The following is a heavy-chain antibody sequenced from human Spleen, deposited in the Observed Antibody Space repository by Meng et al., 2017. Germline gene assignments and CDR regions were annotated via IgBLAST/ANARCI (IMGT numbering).Heavy chain of an antibody. D-gene: IGHD6-13*01. J-gene: IGHJ4*02. CDR3: VRDEDISAAGYLFGDY. V-gene: IGHV1-2*06. CDR1: GYNFPDYY. Sequence: QVQRVQLWAEVKKSGASVKVSCKPSGYNFPDYYIHWVRQAPGQGLEWMGRINPISDDTHYAQKFHDRVTMTSDTSISTAYMELSRLRSDDTAVYYCVRDEDISAAGYLFGDYWGQGTLVTVSS. CDR2: INPISDDT.